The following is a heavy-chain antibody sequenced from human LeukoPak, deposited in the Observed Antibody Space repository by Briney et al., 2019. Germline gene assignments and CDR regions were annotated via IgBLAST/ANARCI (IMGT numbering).Heavy chain of an antibody. CDR2: INTNTGNP. D-gene: IGHD2-15*01. Sequence: GASVKVSCKASGYTFTSYAMNWVRLAPGQGLEWMGWINTNTGNPTYAQGFTGRFVFSLDTSVSTAYLQISSLKAEDTAVYYCAREISGGSCSAECEDYWGQGTLVTVSS. J-gene: IGHJ4*02. CDR3: AREISGGSCSAECEDY. V-gene: IGHV7-4-1*02. CDR1: GYTFTSYA.